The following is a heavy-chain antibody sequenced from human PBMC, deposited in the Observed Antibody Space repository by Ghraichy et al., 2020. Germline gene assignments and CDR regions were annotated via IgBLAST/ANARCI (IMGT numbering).Heavy chain of an antibody. CDR3: ARDRQGDY. J-gene: IGHJ4*02. CDR1: GFTFSSYS. Sequence: LSLTCAASGFTFSSYSMNWVRQAPGKGLEWVSSISSSSSYIYYADSVKGRFTISRDNAKNSLYLQMNSLRAEDTAVYYCARDRQGDYWGQGTLVTVSS. CDR2: ISSSSSYI. V-gene: IGHV3-21*01.